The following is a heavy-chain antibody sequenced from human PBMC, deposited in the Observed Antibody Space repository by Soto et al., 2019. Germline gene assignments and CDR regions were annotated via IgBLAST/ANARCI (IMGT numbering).Heavy chain of an antibody. V-gene: IGHV4-38-2*02. D-gene: IGHD4-17*01. Sequence: SETLSLTCDVSGYSITSGHYWGWIRQPPGKGLEWIGIIHHSGSTYYNPSLKSRVTISIDTSRKQFSPKLTSVTAEDTAVYYYARDTTVVRGYYYGMDVWGQGPRVTVSS. CDR3: ARDTTVVRGYYYGMDV. J-gene: IGHJ6*02. CDR1: GYSITSGHY. CDR2: IHHSGST.